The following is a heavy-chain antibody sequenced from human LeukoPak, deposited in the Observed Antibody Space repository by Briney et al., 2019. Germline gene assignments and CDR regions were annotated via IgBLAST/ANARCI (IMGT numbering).Heavy chain of an antibody. Sequence: GGSLRLSCAASGFTFSSYGMHWVRQAPGKGLEWVSVIYSGGSTYYADSVKGRFTISRDNSKNTLYLQMNSLRAEDTAVYYCARDRSSGWYQGGDYWGQGTLVTVSS. CDR2: IYSGGST. CDR3: ARDRSSGWYQGGDY. CDR1: GFTFSSYG. V-gene: IGHV3-66*01. J-gene: IGHJ4*02. D-gene: IGHD6-19*01.